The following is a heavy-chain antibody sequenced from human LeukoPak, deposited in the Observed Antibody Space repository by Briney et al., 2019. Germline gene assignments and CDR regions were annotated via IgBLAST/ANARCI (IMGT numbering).Heavy chain of an antibody. J-gene: IGHJ4*01. Sequence: PSETLSLTCTVSGGSISSGSYYWSWIRQPAGKGLEWIGRIYTSGSTNYNPSLKSRVTISVDTSKNQFSLKLSSVTAADTAVYYCAREPRTAYYIFDYWGQEPWSPSPQ. CDR1: GGSISSGSYY. CDR2: IYTSGST. D-gene: IGHD3-22*01. CDR3: AREPRTAYYIFDY. V-gene: IGHV4-61*02.